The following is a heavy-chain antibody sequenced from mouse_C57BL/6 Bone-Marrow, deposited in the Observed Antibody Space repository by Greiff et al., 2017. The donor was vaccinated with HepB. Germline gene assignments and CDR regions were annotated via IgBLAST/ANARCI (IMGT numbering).Heavy chain of an antibody. CDR3: ARGYYYGSPWYFDV. CDR1: GYTFTSYW. V-gene: IGHV1-72*01. D-gene: IGHD1-1*01. Sequence: QVQLQQSGAELVKPGASVKLSCKASGYTFTSYWMHWVKQRPGRGLEWIGRIDPNSGGTKYNEKFKSKATLTVDKPSSTAYMQLSSLTSKDSAVYYCARGYYYGSPWYFDVWGTGTTVTVSS. CDR2: IDPNSGGT. J-gene: IGHJ1*03.